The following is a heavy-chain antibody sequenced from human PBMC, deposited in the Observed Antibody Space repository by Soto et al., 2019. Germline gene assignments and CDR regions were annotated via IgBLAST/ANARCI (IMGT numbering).Heavy chain of an antibody. CDR3: AKDLQSYGDYDYYCYGMDV. CDR2: ISYDGTNK. J-gene: IGHJ6*02. D-gene: IGHD4-17*01. CDR1: GFTFSTYG. V-gene: IGHV3-30*18. Sequence: QVQLVESGGGEVQPGRSLTISCAASGFTFSTYGMHWVRQTPGKGLEWVAVISYDGTNKFYSDSVKGRFTISRDNFKNTLTLQMNSLRAYDTAVYSCAKDLQSYGDYDYYCYGMDVWGLGTMVTVSS.